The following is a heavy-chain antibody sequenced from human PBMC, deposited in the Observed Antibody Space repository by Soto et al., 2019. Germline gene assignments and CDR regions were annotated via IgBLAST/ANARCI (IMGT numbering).Heavy chain of an antibody. D-gene: IGHD3-10*01. CDR3: ARGPTGWFGYDY. Sequence: GGSLRLSCAASGFTFSSSWMHWVRQAPGKGLGWGSRINSGASTTNYADSVKGRFTISRDNAKNTLYLHMDSLTADDTAVYYCARGPTGWFGYDYWGQGTLVTVSS. CDR1: GFTFSSSW. J-gene: IGHJ4*02. CDR2: INSGASTT. V-gene: IGHV3-74*01.